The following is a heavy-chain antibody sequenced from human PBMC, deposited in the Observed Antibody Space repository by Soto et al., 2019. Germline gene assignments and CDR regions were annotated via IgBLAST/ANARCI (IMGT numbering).Heavy chain of an antibody. J-gene: IGHJ4*02. V-gene: IGHV1-8*01. D-gene: IGHD2-15*01. CDR1: GYTFTSYD. Sequence: QVQLVQSGAEVKKPGASVKVSCKASGYTFTSYDINWVRQATGQGLEWMGWMNPNSGNTGYAQKFQGRVTMTRNTSISTAYMELSSLRSEDTVVYYCARVRRVYCSGGSCYCFGYWGQGTLVTVSS. CDR2: MNPNSGNT. CDR3: ARVRRVYCSGGSCYCFGY.